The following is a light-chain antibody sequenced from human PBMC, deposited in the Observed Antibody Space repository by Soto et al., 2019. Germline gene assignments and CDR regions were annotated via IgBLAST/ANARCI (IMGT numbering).Light chain of an antibody. CDR3: QQSYTIPLT. CDR2: AAS. CDR1: QSISSY. V-gene: IGKV1-39*01. J-gene: IGKJ3*01. Sequence: DIQMTQSPSSLSASVGDRVTITCRASQSISSYLNWYQQKPGKAPKLLIYAASSLQSGVPSRFSGSGSGTDFTLTISSLQLEDFATYYCQQSYTIPLTFGHGTKVDIK.